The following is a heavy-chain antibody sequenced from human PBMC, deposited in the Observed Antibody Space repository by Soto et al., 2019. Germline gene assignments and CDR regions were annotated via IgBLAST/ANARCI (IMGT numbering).Heavy chain of an antibody. CDR1: GFTFSSYS. V-gene: IGHV3-21*01. CDR2: ISSSSSYI. CDR3: ARDLDSSWYYYYYGMDV. J-gene: IGHJ6*02. D-gene: IGHD6-13*01. Sequence: RGSLGLSCAASGFTFSSYSMNWVRQAPGKGLEWVSSISSSSSYIYYADSLKGRFTISRDNAKNSLYLQMNSLRAEDTAVYYCARDLDSSWYYYYYGMDVWGQGTTVTVTS.